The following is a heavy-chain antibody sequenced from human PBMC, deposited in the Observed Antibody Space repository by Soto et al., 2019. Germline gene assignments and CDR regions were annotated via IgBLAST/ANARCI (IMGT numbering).Heavy chain of an antibody. CDR3: AEDFGPNGEGATMNK. CDR2: ISHLGDTT. Sequence: EAQLLESGGDLVQPGGSLRLSCAASGFTFSSYAMSWVRQAPGKGLEWVSGISHLGDTTNYADSVKGRFTISGDNPQNTLYLPMNSLRAEDTAVYYCAEDFGPNGEGATMNKWGQGTLVIVSS. V-gene: IGHV3-23*01. D-gene: IGHD1-26*01. J-gene: IGHJ1*01. CDR1: GFTFSSYA.